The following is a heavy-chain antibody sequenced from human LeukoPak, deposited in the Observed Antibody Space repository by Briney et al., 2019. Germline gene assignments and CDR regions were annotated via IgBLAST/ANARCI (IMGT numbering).Heavy chain of an antibody. V-gene: IGHV3-74*01. Sequence: GGSLRLSCAASGFTFSSYWMHWVRQAPGKGLVWVSRINSDGSSTSYADSVKGRFTISRDNAKNSLYLQMNSLRAEDTAVYYCARVTSSGWYQLYNWFDPWGQGTLVTVSS. CDR1: GFTFSSYW. CDR2: INSDGSST. CDR3: ARVTSSGWYQLYNWFDP. J-gene: IGHJ5*02. D-gene: IGHD6-19*01.